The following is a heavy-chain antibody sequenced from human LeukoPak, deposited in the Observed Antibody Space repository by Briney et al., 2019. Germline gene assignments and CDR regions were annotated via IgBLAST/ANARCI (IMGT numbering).Heavy chain of an antibody. V-gene: IGHV3-21*01. Sequence: GGSLRLSCAASGFTFSDYNMNWVRQAPGKGLEWVSSISSSSSYIYYADSVKGRFTISRDNAKNSLYLQMNSLRAEDTAVYYCASDAGNDYWGQGTLVTVSS. J-gene: IGHJ4*02. CDR2: ISSSSSYI. CDR3: ASDAGNDY. CDR1: GFTFSDYN.